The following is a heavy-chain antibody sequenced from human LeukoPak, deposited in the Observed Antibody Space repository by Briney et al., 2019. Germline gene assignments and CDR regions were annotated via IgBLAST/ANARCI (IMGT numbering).Heavy chain of an antibody. CDR3: AIDPNWGIHY. J-gene: IGHJ4*02. V-gene: IGHV3-23*01. Sequence: HPGGSLRLSCAASGFTFSTYTMYWVRQPPGKGLEWVSIIGGSGGDIHYADSVKGRFTISRDNSKNTLYLQMNSLRVEDTAIYYCAIDPNWGIHYWGQGVLVTVSS. CDR2: IGGSGGDI. D-gene: IGHD7-27*01. CDR1: GFTFSTYT.